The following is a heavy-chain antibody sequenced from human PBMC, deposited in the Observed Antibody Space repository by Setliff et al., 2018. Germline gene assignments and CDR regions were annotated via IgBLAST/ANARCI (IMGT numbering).Heavy chain of an antibody. Sequence: KTSETLSLTCTVSGGSINSGSYFWGWIRQPPGKGLEWIGRIHYTGNTYYNASLKSRVTISVDTAQNQFSLSLSPVTAEDTAVYYCARTGTYRYFDYWGQGTLVTVSS. CDR1: GGSINSGSYF. V-gene: IGHV4-39*01. D-gene: IGHD1-1*01. CDR3: ARTGTYRYFDY. CDR2: IHYTGNT. J-gene: IGHJ4*02.